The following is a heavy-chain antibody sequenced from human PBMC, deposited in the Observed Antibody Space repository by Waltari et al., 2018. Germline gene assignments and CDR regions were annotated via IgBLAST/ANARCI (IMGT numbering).Heavy chain of an antibody. D-gene: IGHD1-26*01. CDR1: GFTVSSTY. Sequence: EVQLVESGGGLIQPGGSLRLSCAASGFTVSSTYMSWVRQAPGKGLEWVSVIYSGGNTYYADSVKGRFTISRDNSKNTRYLQMNSLRADDTAVYYCARDPGGRYYFDYWGQGSLVTVSS. J-gene: IGHJ4*02. V-gene: IGHV3-53*01. CDR2: IYSGGNT. CDR3: ARDPGGRYYFDY.